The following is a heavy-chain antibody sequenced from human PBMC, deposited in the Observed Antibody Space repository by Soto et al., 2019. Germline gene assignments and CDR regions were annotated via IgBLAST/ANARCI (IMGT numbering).Heavy chain of an antibody. CDR1: GFTFSSYA. J-gene: IGHJ6*02. V-gene: IGHV3-30-3*01. CDR3: ARDKRKQLVGGQYYYYYYGMDV. CDR2: ISYDGSNK. D-gene: IGHD6-6*01. Sequence: PGGSLRLSCAASGFTFSSYAMHWVRQAPGKGLEWVAVISYDGSNKYYADSVKGRFTISRDNSKNTLYLQMNSLRAEDTAVYYCARDKRKQLVGGQYYYYYYGMDVWGQGTTVTVSS.